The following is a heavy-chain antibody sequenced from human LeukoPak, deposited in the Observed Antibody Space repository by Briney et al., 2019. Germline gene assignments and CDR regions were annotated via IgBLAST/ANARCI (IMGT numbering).Heavy chain of an antibody. V-gene: IGHV4-30-2*01. J-gene: IGHJ3*02. CDR2: VYHSGST. Sequence: PSETLSLTCAVSGGSISSGGYSWSWIRQPPGKGLEWIGYVYHSGSTYYNPSLKSRVTISVDRSKNQFSLKLSSVTAADTAVYYCARTSIAARRANAFDIWGQGTMVTVSS. CDR1: GGSISSGGYS. D-gene: IGHD6-6*01. CDR3: ARTSIAARRANAFDI.